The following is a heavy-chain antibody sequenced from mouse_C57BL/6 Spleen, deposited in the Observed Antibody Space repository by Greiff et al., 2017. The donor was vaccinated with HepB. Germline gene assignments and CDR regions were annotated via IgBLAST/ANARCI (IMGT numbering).Heavy chain of an antibody. Sequence: QVQLKQSGAELVKPGASVKISCKASGYAFSSYWMNWVKQRPGKGLEWIGQIYPGDGDTNYNGKFKGKATLTADKSSSTAYMQLSSLTSEDSAVYFCAIPAAQATPFAYWGQGTLVTVSA. J-gene: IGHJ3*01. CDR1: GYAFSSYW. CDR3: AIPAAQATPFAY. V-gene: IGHV1-80*01. CDR2: IYPGDGDT. D-gene: IGHD3-2*02.